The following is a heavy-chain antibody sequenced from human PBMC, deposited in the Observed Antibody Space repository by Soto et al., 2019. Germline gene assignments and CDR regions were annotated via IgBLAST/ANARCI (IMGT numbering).Heavy chain of an antibody. CDR3: AGQRYFDWLFDY. CDR2: ISGSGGST. CDR1: GFTFSSYA. D-gene: IGHD3-9*01. Sequence: EVQLLESGGGLVQPGGSLRLSCAASGFTFSSYAMSWVRQAPGKGLEWVSAISGSGGSTYYADSVKGRFTISRDNSKNTLYLQMNSLRAEDTAVYYCAGQRYFDWLFDYWGQGTLVTVSS. V-gene: IGHV3-23*01. J-gene: IGHJ4*02.